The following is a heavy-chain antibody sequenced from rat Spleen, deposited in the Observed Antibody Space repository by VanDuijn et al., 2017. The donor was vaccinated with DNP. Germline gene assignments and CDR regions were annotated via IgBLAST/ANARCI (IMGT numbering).Heavy chain of an antibody. CDR1: GFTFSNSG. Sequence: EVQLVESGGGLVQPGRSLKLSCAASGFTFSNSGMAWVRQAPTKGLEWVATISNTGDSTYYRDSVKGRFTISRDNGESSLYLQMNSLWSEDTATYYCTRHGRVTTVATYWYFDFWGPGTMVTVSS. CDR3: TRHGRVTTVATYWYFDF. CDR2: ISNTGDST. J-gene: IGHJ1*01. V-gene: IGHV5S23*01. D-gene: IGHD1-3*01.